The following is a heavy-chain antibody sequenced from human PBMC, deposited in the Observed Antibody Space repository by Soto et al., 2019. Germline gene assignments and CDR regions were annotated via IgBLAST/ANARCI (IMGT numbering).Heavy chain of an antibody. J-gene: IGHJ6*01. CDR3: ARGLSEHNSKYAMDV. Sequence: EVQLVKSGGGFVQAGVSLRLSCTASGFTFRDYWMHWVRQAPGTGLVWVSRINTDGSSTNYADSVRRLFTLSRDNATEALFLQMDRLRAEDAAVYYFARGLSEHNSKYAMDVWGQAARLTVSS. CDR2: INTDGSST. CDR1: GFTFRDYW. V-gene: IGHV3-74*01. D-gene: IGHD1-1*01.